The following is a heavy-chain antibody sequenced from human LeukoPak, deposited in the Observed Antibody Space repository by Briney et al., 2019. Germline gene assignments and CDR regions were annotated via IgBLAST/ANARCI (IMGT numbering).Heavy chain of an antibody. Sequence: PGRSLRLSCAASGFTFSSYAMHWVRQAPGKGLEWVAVISYDGSNKYYADSVKGRFTISRDNSKNTLYLQMNSLRAEDTAVYYCARDPRRSIYDFWSGNHGFDYWGQGTLVTVSS. CDR2: ISYDGSNK. CDR1: GFTFSSYA. V-gene: IGHV3-30-3*01. CDR3: ARDPRRSIYDFWSGNHGFDY. D-gene: IGHD3-3*01. J-gene: IGHJ4*02.